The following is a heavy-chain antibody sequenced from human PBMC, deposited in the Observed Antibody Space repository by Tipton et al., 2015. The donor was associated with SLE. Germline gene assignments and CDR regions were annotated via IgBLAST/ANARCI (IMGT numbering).Heavy chain of an antibody. Sequence: TLSLTCTVSGSSVTSYYWSWIRQPAGKGLEWIGRSYASGNTIYNPSRKSRVTMAVDTSKNQFSLILSSVTAADTAVYYCARGVYSGIYYFDSWGQGTLVTVSS. J-gene: IGHJ4*02. CDR2: SYASGNT. D-gene: IGHD1-26*01. CDR1: GSSVTSYY. V-gene: IGHV4-4*07. CDR3: ARGVYSGIYYFDS.